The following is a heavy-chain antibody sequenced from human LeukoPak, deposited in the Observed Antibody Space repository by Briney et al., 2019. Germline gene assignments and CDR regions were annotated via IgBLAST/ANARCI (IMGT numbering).Heavy chain of an antibody. CDR2: ISYDGSDK. D-gene: IGHD3-16*02. Sequence: GGSLRLSCAASGFTFSNYGFHWVRQTPGKGLEWVAVISYDGSDKYYADSVKGRFTISRDNSKNTLYLQMNSLRAEDTAVYYCAKGYTDFDYWGQGTLVTVSS. CDR3: AKGYTDFDY. CDR1: GFTFSNYG. J-gene: IGHJ4*02. V-gene: IGHV3-30*18.